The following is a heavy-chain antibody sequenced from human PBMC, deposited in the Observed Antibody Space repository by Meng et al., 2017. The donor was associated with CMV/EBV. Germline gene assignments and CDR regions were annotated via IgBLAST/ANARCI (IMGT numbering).Heavy chain of an antibody. D-gene: IGHD3-10*01. V-gene: IGHV3-9*01. CDR1: GFTFDDYA. CDR2: ISWNSGSI. J-gene: IGHJ6*02. CDR3: AKDMTIRGVVIASYGMDV. Sequence: SLKISCAASGFTFDDYAMHWVRQAPGKGLEWVSGISWNSGSIGYADSVKGRFTISRDNAKNALYLQMNSLRAEDTDLYYCAKDMTIRGVVIASYGMDVWGQGTTVTVSS.